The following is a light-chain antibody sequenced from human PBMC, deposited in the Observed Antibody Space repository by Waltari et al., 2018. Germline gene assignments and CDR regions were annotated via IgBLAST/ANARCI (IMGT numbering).Light chain of an antibody. J-gene: IGLJ3*02. CDR2: ENT. Sequence: QSVLTQAPSVSGAPGQRVTNSCTGADSNLDQFGVIWYQHLPGRAPKLIIYENTNRPSGVPDRFSGSKSGTSASLAIDGLQPEDEGDYYCQSYDNSLRGSVLFGGGTKVTV. V-gene: IGLV1-40*01. CDR3: QSYDNSLRGSVL. CDR1: DSNLDQFG.